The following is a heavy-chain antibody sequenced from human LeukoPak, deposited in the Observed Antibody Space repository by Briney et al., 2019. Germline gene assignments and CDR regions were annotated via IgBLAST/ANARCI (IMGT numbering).Heavy chain of an antibody. CDR2: IYYSGST. J-gene: IGHJ4*02. Sequence: RASETLSLTCTVSGGSISSYYWSWIRQPPGKGLGWIGYIYYSGSTNYNPSLKSRVTISVDTSKNQFSLKLSSVTAADTAVYYCARASYYYGSGIDYWGQGTLVTVSS. CDR1: GGSISSYY. CDR3: ARASYYYGSGIDY. D-gene: IGHD3-10*01. V-gene: IGHV4-59*01.